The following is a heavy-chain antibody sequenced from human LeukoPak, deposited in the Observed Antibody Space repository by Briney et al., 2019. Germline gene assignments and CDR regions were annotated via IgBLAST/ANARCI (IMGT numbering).Heavy chain of an antibody. J-gene: IGHJ4*02. CDR1: GGSVSSNNFY. Sequence: SETLSLTCTVSGGSVSSNNFYWSWVRQPPGKGLEWIGWVHYSGRTNFNPSLKSRVTISLDTSKNQFSLKLNSVTAADPAIYYCGRKKIRGGIFGNFAYWGPGSLVTVS. CDR3: GRKKIRGGIFGNFAY. CDR2: VHYSGRT. D-gene: IGHD3-10*01. V-gene: IGHV4-61*01.